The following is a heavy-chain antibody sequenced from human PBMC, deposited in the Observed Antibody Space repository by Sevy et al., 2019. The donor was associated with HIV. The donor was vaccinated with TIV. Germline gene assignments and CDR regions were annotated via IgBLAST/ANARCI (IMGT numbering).Heavy chain of an antibody. CDR3: GIDNWGSIDY. Sequence: SETLSLTCTVSGGSLNTYGWSWIRQPPGKGLEWIGYAYYNGGTNYNPSLKSRLTILVGTSERQFSLQLSSVTPADTAVYYCGIDNWGSIDYWGQGVLVTVSS. V-gene: IGHV4-59*01. J-gene: IGHJ4*02. D-gene: IGHD7-27*01. CDR2: AYYNGGT. CDR1: GGSLNTYG.